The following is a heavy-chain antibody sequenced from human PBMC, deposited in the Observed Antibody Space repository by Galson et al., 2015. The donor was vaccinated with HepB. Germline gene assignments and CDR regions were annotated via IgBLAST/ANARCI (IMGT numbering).Heavy chain of an antibody. D-gene: IGHD1-26*01. J-gene: IGHJ4*02. CDR1: GFTFSNYA. V-gene: IGHV3-23*01. CDR3: AKGEGPIPGGKRGCFDL. CDR2: ISGSGGNT. Sequence: SLRLSCAASGFTFSNYAMSCVRQAPGKGLEWVSSISGSGGNTYYTDSVKGRFTISRDNSKNTVYLQMNSLRGEDTAIYYCAKGEGPIPGGKRGCFDLWGQGTLVTVSS.